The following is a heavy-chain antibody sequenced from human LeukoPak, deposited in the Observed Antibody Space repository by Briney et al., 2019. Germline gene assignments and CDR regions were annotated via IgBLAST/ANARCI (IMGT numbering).Heavy chain of an antibody. Sequence: GGSLRLSCAASGFTFSTYWMSWVRRTPGKGLEWVANIKKDGSEKYYVDSVKGRFTISRDSAKNSLYLQMNSLRAEDTAVYYCARDKIVGATYFDYWGQGTLVTVSS. D-gene: IGHD1-26*01. CDR3: ARDKIVGATYFDY. J-gene: IGHJ4*02. V-gene: IGHV3-7*01. CDR2: IKKDGSEK. CDR1: GFTFSTYW.